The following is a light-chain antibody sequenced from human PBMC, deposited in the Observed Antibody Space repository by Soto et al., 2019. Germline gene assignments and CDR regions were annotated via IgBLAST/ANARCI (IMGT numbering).Light chain of an antibody. Sequence: QAVVTQTPSASGTPGQRVTISCSGSSSNIGSRTVSWYQHLPGTAPKLLIYNNNQRPSGVPDRLSGSKSGTSASLAISRLQSEDEADYYCAAWDDNLNGYVFGTGTKLTVL. CDR3: AAWDDNLNGYV. CDR2: NNN. CDR1: SSNIGSRT. J-gene: IGLJ1*01. V-gene: IGLV1-44*01.